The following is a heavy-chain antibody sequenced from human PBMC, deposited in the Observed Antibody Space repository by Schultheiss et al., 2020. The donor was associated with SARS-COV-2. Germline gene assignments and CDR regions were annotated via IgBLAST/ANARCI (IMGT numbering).Heavy chain of an antibody. J-gene: IGHJ4*02. CDR3: AKELSRLGKSEYYFDY. CDR2: IGTAGDP. D-gene: IGHD7-27*01. Sequence: GESLKISCAASGFTFSSYWMHWVRQAPGKGLVWVSAIGTAGDPYYPGSVKGRFTISRDNAKNSLYLQMNSLRAEDTAVYYCAKELSRLGKSEYYFDYWGQGTLVTVSS. V-gene: IGHV3-13*05. CDR1: GFTFSSYW.